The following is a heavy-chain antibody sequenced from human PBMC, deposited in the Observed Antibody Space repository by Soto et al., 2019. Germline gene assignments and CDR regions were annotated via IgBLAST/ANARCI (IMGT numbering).Heavy chain of an antibody. J-gene: IGHJ2*01. CDR1: GFTFSRYV. D-gene: IGHD2-8*01. CDR2: ISGSGGST. Sequence: EVQLLESGGGLVQPGGSLRLSCAASGFTFSRYVMSWVRQAPGKGLEWVSAISGSGGSTYYADSVKGRFTISRDNSKNTLYLHMNSLTAEDTAVYYCAKVAFGDIVLMVYATVWSFDLCGRGTLVTVSS. V-gene: IGHV3-23*01. CDR3: AKVAFGDIVLMVYATVWSFDL.